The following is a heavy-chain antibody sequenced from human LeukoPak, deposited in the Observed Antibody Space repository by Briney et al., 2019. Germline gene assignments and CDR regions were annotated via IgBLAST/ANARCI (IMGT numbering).Heavy chain of an antibody. Sequence: GGSLRLSCAASGFAFSSYAMTWVRQAPGKGLEWVSSINNSGTDTYYEDSVKGRFTISRDNSKNTLFLHINSLSAEDTAVYYCAAAVNTGRAEHYWGQGTLVTVSS. CDR3: AAAVNTGRAEHY. V-gene: IGHV3-23*01. J-gene: IGHJ4*02. D-gene: IGHD4-17*01. CDR1: GFAFSSYA. CDR2: INNSGTDT.